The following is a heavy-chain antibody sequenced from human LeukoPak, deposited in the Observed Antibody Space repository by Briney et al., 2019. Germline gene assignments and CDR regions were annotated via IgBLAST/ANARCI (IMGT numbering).Heavy chain of an antibody. D-gene: IGHD6-19*01. J-gene: IGHJ5*02. CDR1: GFTFSNYV. CDR2: ISFSGDST. Sequence: GGSLRLSCAASGFTFSNYVVTWVRQAPGKGLEWVSAISFSGDSTYYADSVKGRFTISRDNSKNTLHLQMNSLRAEDTAVYYCAKPAVAGINWFDPWGQGTLVTVSS. V-gene: IGHV3-23*01. CDR3: AKPAVAGINWFDP.